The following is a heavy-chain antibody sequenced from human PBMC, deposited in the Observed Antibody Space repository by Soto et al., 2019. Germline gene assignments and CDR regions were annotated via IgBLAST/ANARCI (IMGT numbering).Heavy chain of an antibody. Sequence: GGSLRLSCAASGFTVSSNYMSWVRQAPGKGLEWVSVIYSGGSTYYADSVKGRFTISRDNSKNTLYLQMNSLRAEDTAVYYCARDRDYGDYVKFDYWGQGTLVTAPQ. CDR2: IYSGGST. J-gene: IGHJ4*02. CDR3: ARDRDYGDYVKFDY. D-gene: IGHD4-17*01. CDR1: GFTVSSNY. V-gene: IGHV3-53*01.